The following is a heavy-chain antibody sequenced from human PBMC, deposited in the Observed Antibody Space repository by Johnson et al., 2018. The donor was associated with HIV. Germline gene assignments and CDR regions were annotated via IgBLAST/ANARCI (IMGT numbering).Heavy chain of an antibody. V-gene: IGHV3-30*19. CDR2: ISYDGSNK. D-gene: IGHD4-23*01. J-gene: IGHJ3*02. Sequence: VQVVESGGGVVQPGRSLRLSCAASGFRFSNYGMHWVRQAPGKGLEWVAVISYDGSNKYYADSVKGRFTISRDNSKNTLYLQMNSLRAEDTAVYYCARAKSTVVLHDAFDIWGQGTVVTVSS. CDR1: GFRFSNYG. CDR3: ARAKSTVVLHDAFDI.